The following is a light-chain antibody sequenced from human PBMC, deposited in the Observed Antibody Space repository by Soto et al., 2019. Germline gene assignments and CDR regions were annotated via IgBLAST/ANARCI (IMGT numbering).Light chain of an antibody. CDR3: QQYNSYWT. CDR1: QSIRSW. V-gene: IGKV1-5*03. CDR2: KAS. Sequence: DIQMTQSPSTLSASVGDRVTITCRASQSIRSWLAWYQQKPGKAPKLLIYKASSLDSGVTSRFNGSGSGTEFTLTSSRLQPDDFATYFCQQYNSYWTFGQGTKVEI. J-gene: IGKJ1*01.